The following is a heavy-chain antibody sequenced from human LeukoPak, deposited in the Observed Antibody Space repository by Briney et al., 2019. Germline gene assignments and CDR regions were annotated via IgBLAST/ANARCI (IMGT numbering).Heavy chain of an antibody. J-gene: IGHJ4*02. CDR3: ARDLGRSLNGYSSSFDY. D-gene: IGHD6-13*01. CDR2: ISYDGSNK. CDR1: GFTFSSYA. V-gene: IGHV3-30*04. Sequence: GGSLRLSCAASGFTFSSYAMHWVRQAPGKGLEWVAVISYDGSNKYYADSVKGRFTISRDNSKNTLYLQMNSLRAEATAVYYCARDLGRSLNGYSSSFDYWGQGTLVTVSS.